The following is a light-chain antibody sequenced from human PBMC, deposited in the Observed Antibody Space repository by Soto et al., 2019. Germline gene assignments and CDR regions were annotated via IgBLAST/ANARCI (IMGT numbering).Light chain of an antibody. J-gene: IGKJ2*01. CDR1: QTVSSS. V-gene: IGKV3-11*01. Sequence: EIVLTQSPATLSLSPGERATLSCRASQTVSSSLAWYQQKPGQAPRLLIYEASNRATGIPARFSGSGSGADFTLTISSLEPEDFALYYCQQYNNWPPDTFGQGTKLEIK. CDR2: EAS. CDR3: QQYNNWPPDT.